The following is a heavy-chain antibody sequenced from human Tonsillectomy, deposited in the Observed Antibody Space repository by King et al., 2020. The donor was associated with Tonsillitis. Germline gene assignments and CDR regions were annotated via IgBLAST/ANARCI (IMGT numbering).Heavy chain of an antibody. CDR3: ARGPSGSYRTFCYQEREENAVDI. Sequence: VQLVESGGGLVQPGGSLRLSCAASGFTFSSYWMHWVRQAPGKGLVWVSRINSAGSSTSYADSVKGRFTIYRDNAKNTLYLQMNSLRAEHKAVYYCARGPSGSYRTFCYQEREENAVDIWGQGTMVTVSS. D-gene: IGHD1-26*01. J-gene: IGHJ3*02. V-gene: IGHV3-74*01. CDR2: INSAGSST. CDR1: GFTFSSYW.